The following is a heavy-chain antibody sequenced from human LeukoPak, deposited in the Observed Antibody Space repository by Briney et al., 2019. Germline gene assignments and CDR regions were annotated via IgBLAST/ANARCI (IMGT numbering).Heavy chain of an antibody. D-gene: IGHD7-27*01. CDR1: GGSISNYF. Sequence: SETLSLTCSVSGGSISNYFWTWIRQPPGKGLEWIGYIYSSGSTYYNPSLKSRVTISVDTSKNRFSLKLSTVTAADTAEYYCARRPTGDPKFDYWGQGTLVTVSS. CDR2: IYSSGST. CDR3: ARRPTGDPKFDY. J-gene: IGHJ4*02. V-gene: IGHV4-59*08.